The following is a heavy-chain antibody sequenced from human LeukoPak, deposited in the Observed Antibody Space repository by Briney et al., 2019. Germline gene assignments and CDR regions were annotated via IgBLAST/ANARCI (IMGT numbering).Heavy chain of an antibody. Sequence: SETLSLTCTVSSGSISSSVYYWGWIRQPPGKGLEWIGSIYYSGSTYYNPSLKSRVTISVDTSKNQFSLRLSSVTAADTAVYFCARVRLLVPDYWGQGTLVTVSS. CDR3: ARVRLLVPDY. CDR2: IYYSGST. CDR1: SGSISSSVYY. V-gene: IGHV4-39*07. J-gene: IGHJ4*02. D-gene: IGHD6-6*01.